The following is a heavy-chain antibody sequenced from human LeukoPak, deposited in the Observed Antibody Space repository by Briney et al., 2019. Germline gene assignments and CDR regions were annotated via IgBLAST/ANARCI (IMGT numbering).Heavy chain of an antibody. V-gene: IGHV4-59*08. CDR1: GASISGFY. J-gene: IGHJ4*02. CDR2: LYSSGST. Sequence: NPSETLSLTCTVSGASISGFYWSWFRQPPGKGLELIGYLYSSGSTYYNPSLKSRVTISGDTSNNQFSLNLSSVTAADTAVYYCAIHDGVYWGQGTLVTVSS. D-gene: IGHD3-16*01. CDR3: AIHDGVY.